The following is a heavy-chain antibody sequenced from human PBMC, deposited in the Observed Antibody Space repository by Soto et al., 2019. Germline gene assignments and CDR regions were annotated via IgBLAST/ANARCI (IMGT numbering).Heavy chain of an antibody. CDR1: GGSISSGGYY. D-gene: IGHD3-22*01. CDR2: IYYSGST. V-gene: IGHV4-31*03. J-gene: IGHJ4*02. CDR3: ARDRRYYDSSGYSSFDY. Sequence: TLSLTCTVSGGSISSGGYYWSWIRQHPGKGLEWIGYIYYSGSTYYNPSLKSRVTISVDTSKNQFSLKLSSVTAADTAVYYCARDRRYYDSSGYSSFDYWGQGTLVTAPQ.